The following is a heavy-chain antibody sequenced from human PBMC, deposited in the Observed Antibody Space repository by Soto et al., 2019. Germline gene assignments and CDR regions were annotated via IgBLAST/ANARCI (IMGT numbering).Heavy chain of an antibody. D-gene: IGHD3-16*01. Sequence: EVQLLESGGGLVQPGGSLRLSCAASGFTFSSYAMSWVRQAPGKGLEWVSVISGSGGSTYYADSVKGRFTISRDNSKNKLYRQMNSLRAEDTSVYYCANIGGRDRAFLPFDIWGQGTMVTVSS. CDR2: ISGSGGST. CDR3: ANIGGRDRAFLPFDI. J-gene: IGHJ3*02. CDR1: GFTFSSYA. V-gene: IGHV3-23*01.